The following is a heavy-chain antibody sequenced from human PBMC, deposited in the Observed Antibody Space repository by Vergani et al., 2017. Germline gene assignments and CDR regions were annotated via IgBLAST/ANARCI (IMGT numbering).Heavy chain of an antibody. D-gene: IGHD2-15*01. CDR3: ARDLIENATDGRIGF. Sequence: QVQLVQSGAEVKKPGASVKVSCKASGYTFSTYSIHWVRKAPGQGREWMGWISPYNGNTNYQEQFQGRLTMNTDTSTRTVYMELRSLRSDDTAVYYCARDLIENATDGRIGFWGPGTLVTVSS. V-gene: IGHV1-18*01. CDR1: GYTFSTYS. CDR2: ISPYNGNT. J-gene: IGHJ1*01.